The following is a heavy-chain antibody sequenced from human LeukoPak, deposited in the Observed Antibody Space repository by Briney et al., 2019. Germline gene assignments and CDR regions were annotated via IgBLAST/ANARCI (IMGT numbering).Heavy chain of an antibody. CDR2: INHSGST. D-gene: IGHD3-16*01. CDR3: ARDRITFGGVTPNNWFDP. J-gene: IGHJ5*02. CDR1: GGSFSGYY. V-gene: IGHV4-34*01. Sequence: SETLSLTCAVYGGSFSGYYWSWIRQPPGKGLEWIGEINHSGSTNYNPSLKSRVTISVDTSKNQFSLKLSSVTAADTAVYYCARDRITFGGVTPNNWFDPWGQGTLVTVSS.